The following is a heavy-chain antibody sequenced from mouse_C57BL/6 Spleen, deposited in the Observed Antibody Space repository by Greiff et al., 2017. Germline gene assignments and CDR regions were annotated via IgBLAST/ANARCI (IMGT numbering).Heavy chain of an antibody. CDR2: IYPGSGST. CDR3: ATSTEGYAMDY. Sequence: VQLQQSGAELVKPGASVKMSCKASGYTFTSYWITWVKQRPGQGLEWIGDIYPGSGSTNYNEKFKSKATLTVDTSSSTAYMQLSSLTSEDSAVYYCATSTEGYAMDYWGQGTSVTVSS. J-gene: IGHJ4*01. D-gene: IGHD6-1*01. CDR1: GYTFTSYW. V-gene: IGHV1-55*01.